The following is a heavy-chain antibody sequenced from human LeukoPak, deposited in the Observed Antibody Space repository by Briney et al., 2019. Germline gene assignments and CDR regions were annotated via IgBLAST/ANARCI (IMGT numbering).Heavy chain of an antibody. J-gene: IGHJ5*02. CDR2: IKSITDGGTT. CDR1: GFTFSKAW. V-gene: IGHV3-15*01. Sequence: GGSLRLSCAASGFTFSKAWVTWVRQAPGKGLEWVGRIKSITDGGTTDYAAPVKGSVTISRDDSRNTLYLQMNSLKTEDTAVNYCTTDYTYTIPWGQGTLVTVSS. CDR3: TTDYTYTIP. D-gene: IGHD3-9*01.